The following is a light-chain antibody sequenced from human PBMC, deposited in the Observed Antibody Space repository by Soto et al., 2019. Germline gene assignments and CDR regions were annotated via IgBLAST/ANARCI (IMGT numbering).Light chain of an antibody. Sequence: SVLTQPPSASGTPGQRVTISCSGSSSNIGSNYVCWYQQLPGTAPKLLIYRDNQRPSGVPDRFSGSKSGTSASLAISGLRSEDEADYYCAAWDDSLSGSYVFGTGTKVTVL. J-gene: IGLJ1*01. CDR3: AAWDDSLSGSYV. V-gene: IGLV1-47*01. CDR2: RDN. CDR1: SSNIGSNY.